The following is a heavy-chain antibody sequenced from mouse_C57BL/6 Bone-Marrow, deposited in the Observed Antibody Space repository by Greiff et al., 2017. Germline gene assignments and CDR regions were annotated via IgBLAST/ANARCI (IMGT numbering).Heavy chain of an antibody. CDR1: GYTFTSYW. D-gene: IGHD2-3*01. V-gene: IGHV1-64*01. CDR2: IHPNSGST. J-gene: IGHJ1*03. CDR3: ARFYDGYLWYFDV. Sequence: VKLQESGAELVKPGASVKLSCKASGYTFTSYWMHWVKQRPGQGLEWIGMIHPNSGSTNYNEKFKSKATLTVDKSSSTAYMQLSSLTSEDSAVYYCARFYDGYLWYFDVWGTGTTVTVSS.